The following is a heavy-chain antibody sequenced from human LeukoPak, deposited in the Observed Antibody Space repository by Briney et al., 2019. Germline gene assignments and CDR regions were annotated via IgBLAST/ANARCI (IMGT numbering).Heavy chain of an antibody. Sequence: GGSLRLSCVASGFTFSSYAMNWVRQAPGKGLEWVSAISGSGGNTYYADSVKGRFGISRDNSKNTLYLQMNSLRTDDTAVYYCAKGYYYGSGSYSGDYDYWGQGTLVTVSS. J-gene: IGHJ4*02. V-gene: IGHV3-23*01. CDR3: AKGYYYGSGSYSGDYDY. CDR1: GFTFSSYA. CDR2: ISGSGGNT. D-gene: IGHD3-10*01.